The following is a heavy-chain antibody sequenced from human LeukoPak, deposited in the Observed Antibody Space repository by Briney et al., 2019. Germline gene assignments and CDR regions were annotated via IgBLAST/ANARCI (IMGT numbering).Heavy chain of an antibody. V-gene: IGHV3-74*01. D-gene: IGHD2-21*02. CDR3: ARYEQRPGVTASDP. J-gene: IGHJ5*02. CDR2: INPDGSWT. Sequence: GGSLRLSCAASGFTFNSYWMVWFRQAPGKGLVWVSCINPDGSWTLHADSVKGRFAISRDYARNTLYLQMNSLGVEDTVMYYCARYEQRPGVTASDPWSQGTLVTVSS. CDR1: GFTFNSYW.